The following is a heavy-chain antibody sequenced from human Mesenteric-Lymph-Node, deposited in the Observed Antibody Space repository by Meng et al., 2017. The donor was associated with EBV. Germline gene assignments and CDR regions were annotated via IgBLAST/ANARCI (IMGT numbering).Heavy chain of an antibody. CDR3: ARREASSPGWFDP. CDR2: IYYSGSN. Sequence: LQLQESGPGLVKLSETLSLTCTVSGGSISSSNYYWGWIRQPPGKGLEWIGSIYYSGSNHYNPSLKSRVTISEDTSKNQFSLKVSSVIAADTAVYYCARREASSPGWFDPWGQGTLVTVFS. D-gene: IGHD6-13*01. J-gene: IGHJ5*02. CDR1: GGSISSSNYY. V-gene: IGHV4-39*01.